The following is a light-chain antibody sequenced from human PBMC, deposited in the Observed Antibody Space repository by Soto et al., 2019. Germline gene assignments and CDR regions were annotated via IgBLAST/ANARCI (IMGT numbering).Light chain of an antibody. J-gene: IGKJ1*01. CDR3: QQYNSYPST. CDR2: DAS. V-gene: IGKV1-5*01. Sequence: DIQMTQSPSTLSASVGDRVTITCRASQSISSWLAWYQQKPGKAPKLLIYDASSLESGVPSRFSGSGSGTEFTLTISSLQPDDFETYYCQQYNSYPSTFGQGTKVEIK. CDR1: QSISSW.